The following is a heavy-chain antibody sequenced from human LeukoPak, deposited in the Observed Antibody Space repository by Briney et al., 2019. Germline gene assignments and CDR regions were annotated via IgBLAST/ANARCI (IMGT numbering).Heavy chain of an antibody. V-gene: IGHV1-2*02. CDR2: INPNSGGT. D-gene: IGHD6-19*01. J-gene: IGHJ4*02. CDR1: GYTFTGYY. CDR3: ARTSGPVAGTPTDY. Sequence: ASVKVSCKASGYTFTGYYMHWVRQAPGQGLEWMGWINPNSGGTNYAQKFQGRVTMTRDTSISTAYMELSRLRSDDTAVYYCARTSGPVAGTPTDYWGQGTLVTVSS.